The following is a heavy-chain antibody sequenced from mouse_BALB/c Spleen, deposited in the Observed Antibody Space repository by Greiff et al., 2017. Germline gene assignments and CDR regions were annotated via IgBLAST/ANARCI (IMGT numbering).Heavy chain of an antibody. Sequence: EVKLVESGGGLVKPGGSLKLSCAASGFTFSSYAMSWVRQTPEKRLEWVASISSGGSTYYPDSVKGRFTISRDNARNILYLQMSSLRSEDTAMYYCADGYPFAYWGQGTLVTVS. CDR1: GFTFSSYA. CDR3: ADGYPFAY. CDR2: ISSGGST. J-gene: IGHJ3*01. D-gene: IGHD2-3*01. V-gene: IGHV5-6-5*01.